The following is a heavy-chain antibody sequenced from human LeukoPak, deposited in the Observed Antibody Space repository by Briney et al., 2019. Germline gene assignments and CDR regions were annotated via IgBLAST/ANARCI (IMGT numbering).Heavy chain of an antibody. CDR3: ARQGRSPQYYDFWSGYPLSGYDAFDI. Sequence: SETLSLTCTVSGGSISSSSYYWGWIRQPPGKGLEWIGSIYYSGSTYYNPSLKSRVTISVDTSKNQFSLKLSSVTAADTAVYYCARQGRSPQYYDFWSGYPLSGYDAFDIWGQGTMVTVSS. CDR2: IYYSGST. D-gene: IGHD3-3*01. CDR1: GGSISSSSYY. V-gene: IGHV4-39*01. J-gene: IGHJ3*02.